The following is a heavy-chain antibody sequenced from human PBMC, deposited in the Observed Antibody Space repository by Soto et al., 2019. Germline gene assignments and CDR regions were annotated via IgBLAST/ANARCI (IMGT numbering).Heavy chain of an antibody. CDR3: ARDRTPGYSSSWQPYYYYGMDV. V-gene: IGHV1-2*04. D-gene: IGHD6-13*01. J-gene: IGHJ6*02. Sequence: ASVKVSCKASGYTFTGYYMHWVRQAPGQGLEWMGWINPNSGGTNYAQKFQGWVTMTRDTSISTAYMELSRLRSDDTAVYYCARDRTPGYSSSWQPYYYYGMDVWG. CDR2: INPNSGGT. CDR1: GYTFTGYY.